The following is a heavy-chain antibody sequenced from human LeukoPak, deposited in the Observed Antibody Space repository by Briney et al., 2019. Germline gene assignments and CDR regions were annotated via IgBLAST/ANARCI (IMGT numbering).Heavy chain of an antibody. V-gene: IGHV3-48*01. Sequence: GGSLRLSCAASGFTFSSYSMNWVRQAPGKGLEWISYISSSSSTIYYADSVRGRFTISRDNDKNSMYLLMNGLGAEDTAVYYCARGFDYWGQGTLVTVSS. CDR2: ISSSSSTI. CDR1: GFTFSSYS. J-gene: IGHJ4*02. CDR3: ARGFDY.